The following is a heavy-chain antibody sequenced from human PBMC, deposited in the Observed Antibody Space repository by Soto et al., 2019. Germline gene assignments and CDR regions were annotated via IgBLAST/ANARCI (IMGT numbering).Heavy chain of an antibody. V-gene: IGHV5-51*01. CDR2: IDPGDSDT. J-gene: IGHJ3*02. CDR1: GYSFTRYW. CDR3: ASHEHDNDAFDI. D-gene: IGHD3-22*01. Sequence: GESLKISCTGSGYSFTRYWISWVRQMPGKGLEWMGRIDPGDSDTRYSPSFQGQVTISADKSISTAYLQWSSLKASDTAMYYCASHEHDNDAFDIWGQGTMVTVSS.